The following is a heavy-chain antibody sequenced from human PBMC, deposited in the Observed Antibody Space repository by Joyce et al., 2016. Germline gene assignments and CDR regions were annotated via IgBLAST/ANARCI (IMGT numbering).Heavy chain of an antibody. CDR2: MNPNSGNI. D-gene: IGHD4-17*01. CDR3: ARERSYGDLSFDP. V-gene: IGHV1-8*01. J-gene: IGHJ5*02. CDR1: GYTFTSYD. Sequence: QVQLVQSGAEVKKPGASVKVSCKASGYTFTSYDINWVRQATGQGLEWMGWMNPNSGNITYAQKFQGRVTMTRNTAISTAYMELSSLTSEDTAVYYCARERSYGDLSFDPWGQGTLVTVSS.